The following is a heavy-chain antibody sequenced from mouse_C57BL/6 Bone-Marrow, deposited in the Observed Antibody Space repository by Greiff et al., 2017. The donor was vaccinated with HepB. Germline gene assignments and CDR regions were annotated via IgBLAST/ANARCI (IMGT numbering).Heavy chain of an antibody. CDR2: IWRGGST. Sequence: VQLQQSGPGLVQPSQSLSITCTVSGFSLTSYGVHWVRQSPGKGLEWLGVIWRGGSTDYNAAFMSRLSITKDNSKSQVFFKMNSLQADDTAIYYCAKAYYGSRNWYFDVWGTGTTVTVSS. D-gene: IGHD1-1*01. J-gene: IGHJ1*03. V-gene: IGHV2-5*01. CDR1: GFSLTSYG. CDR3: AKAYYGSRNWYFDV.